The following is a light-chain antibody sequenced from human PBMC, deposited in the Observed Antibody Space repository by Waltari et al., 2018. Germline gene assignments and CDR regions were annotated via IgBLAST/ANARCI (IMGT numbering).Light chain of an antibody. V-gene: IGKV3-20*01. CDR3: QQYGGSPGFT. CDR2: GAS. CDR1: QSVSSNY. Sequence: EIVLTQSPATLSLSPGERATLSCRASQSVSSNYLAWYLQKPGQAPRLLISGASSRATGIPDRFSGSGSGTDFTLTISRLEPEDFAVYYCQQYGGSPGFTFGPGTKVDIK. J-gene: IGKJ3*01.